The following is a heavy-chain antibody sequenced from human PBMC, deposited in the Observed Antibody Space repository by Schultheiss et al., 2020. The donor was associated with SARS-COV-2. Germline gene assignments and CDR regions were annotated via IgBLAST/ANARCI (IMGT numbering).Heavy chain of an antibody. CDR3: ARRKEVAGHVDY. J-gene: IGHJ4*02. V-gene: IGHV4-4*02. D-gene: IGHD6-19*01. CDR1: VGSISSSNW. CDR2: IYHSGST. Sequence: SETLSLTCAVSVGSISSSNWWSWVRQPPGKGLEWIGEIYHSGSTNYNPSLKSRVTISVDKSKNQFSLKLSSVTAADTAVYYCARRKEVAGHVDYWGQGTLVTVSS.